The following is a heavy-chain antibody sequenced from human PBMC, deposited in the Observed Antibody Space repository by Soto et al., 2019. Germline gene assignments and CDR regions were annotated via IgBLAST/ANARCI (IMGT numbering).Heavy chain of an antibody. D-gene: IGHD6-6*01. CDR2: ISSSGSTI. V-gene: IGHV3-48*03. Sequence: EVQLVESGGGLVQPGGSLRLSCAASGFAFSSYEMNWVRQAPGKGLEWVSYISSSGSTIYYADSVKGRFTISRDNAKNSLYLQMNSLRAEDTAVYYCARALEYSTPYVGAFDIWCQGTMVTVSS. CDR1: GFAFSSYE. J-gene: IGHJ3*02. CDR3: ARALEYSTPYVGAFDI.